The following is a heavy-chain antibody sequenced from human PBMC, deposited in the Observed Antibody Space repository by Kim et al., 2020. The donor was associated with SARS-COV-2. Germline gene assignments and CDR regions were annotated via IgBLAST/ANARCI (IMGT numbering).Heavy chain of an antibody. V-gene: IGHV3-7*01. CDR3: AVTYCSGGSCYFDY. D-gene: IGHD2-15*01. Sequence: VDALKGRCTIPRDNAKNSLYRQMNSLRDEDTAVYYCAVTYCSGGSCYFDYWGQGTLVTVSS. J-gene: IGHJ4*02.